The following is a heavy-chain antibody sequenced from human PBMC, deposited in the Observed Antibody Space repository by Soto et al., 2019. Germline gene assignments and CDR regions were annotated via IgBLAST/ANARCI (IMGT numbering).Heavy chain of an antibody. V-gene: IGHV1-2*02. Sequence: ASVKVSCKASGYTFTGYYMHWVRQAPGQGLEWMGWINPNSGGTNYAQKFQGRVTMTRDTSISTAYMERSRLRSDDTADYCCARMYYDDSSGYGNWGQGTLVTVSS. D-gene: IGHD3-22*01. J-gene: IGHJ4*02. CDR3: ARMYYDDSSGYGN. CDR2: INPNSGGT. CDR1: GYTFTGYY.